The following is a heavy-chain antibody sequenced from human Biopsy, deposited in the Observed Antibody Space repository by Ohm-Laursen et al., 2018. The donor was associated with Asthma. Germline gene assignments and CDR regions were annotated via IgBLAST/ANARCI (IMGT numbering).Heavy chain of an antibody. J-gene: IGHJ3*02. D-gene: IGHD3-22*01. Sequence: LTLSCAASGFVFSQCGMHWVRQGPGKGLEWVALVSSDGHNKYYEDSVKGRFTISRDNSRNRLYLQINRLTVEDSAVYFCARQSGQDYGDSSGFDIWGQGTKVAVSS. V-gene: IGHV3-30*03. CDR1: GFVFSQCG. CDR3: ARQSGQDYGDSSGFDI. CDR2: VSSDGHNK.